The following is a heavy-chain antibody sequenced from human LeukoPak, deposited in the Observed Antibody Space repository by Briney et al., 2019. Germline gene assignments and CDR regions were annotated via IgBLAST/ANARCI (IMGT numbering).Heavy chain of an antibody. J-gene: IGHJ6*03. D-gene: IGHD6-19*01. V-gene: IGHV4-34*01. CDR1: GGCFSVYY. Sequence: SQTLAPSWAGNGGCFSVYYCSLFRQLPPTALHLIGASTRTRSAYYNPSLKSRVTISVDTSKNQFSPKLSSVTAADTAVYYCAHPGGGSSGWYRRTGRSPYHMDVWGKGTPVTVSS. CDR2: STRTRSA. CDR3: AHPGGGSSGWYRRTGRSPYHMDV.